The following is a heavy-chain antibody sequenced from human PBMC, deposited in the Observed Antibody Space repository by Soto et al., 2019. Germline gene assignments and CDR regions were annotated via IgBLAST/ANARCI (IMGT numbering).Heavy chain of an antibody. CDR2: IYYSGST. CDR1: GGSNSSYY. CDR3: ARQGNYYSYFDY. D-gene: IGHD3-22*01. J-gene: IGHJ4*02. V-gene: IGHV4-59*08. Sequence: SETLSLTCTVSGGSNSSYYWSWIRQPPGKGLEWIGYIYYSGSTNYNPSLKSRVTISVNTSKNQFSLKLTSVTAADTAVYYCARQGNYYSYFDYWGQVTLVTVSS.